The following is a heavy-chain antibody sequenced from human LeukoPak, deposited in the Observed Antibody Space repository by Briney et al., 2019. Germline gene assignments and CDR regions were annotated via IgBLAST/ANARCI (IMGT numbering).Heavy chain of an antibody. CDR2: IYSGGST. CDR1: GFTVSSNY. Sequence: GGSLRLSCAASGFTVSSNYMSWVRQAPGKGLEWVSVIYSGGSTYYADSVKGRFTISRDNSKNTLYLQMNSLRAEDTAVYYCAKTRRNYYDSSGPLTYYFDYWGQGTLVTVSS. V-gene: IGHV3-53*01. CDR3: AKTRRNYYDSSGPLTYYFDY. J-gene: IGHJ4*02. D-gene: IGHD3-22*01.